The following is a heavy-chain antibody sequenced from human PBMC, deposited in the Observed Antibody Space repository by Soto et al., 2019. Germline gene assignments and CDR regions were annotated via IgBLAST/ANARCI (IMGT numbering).Heavy chain of an antibody. J-gene: IGHJ6*02. CDR1: GGSISSSSYY. D-gene: IGHD6-13*01. CDR3: ARDGSGSSSSWYGGEYYYYGMDV. Sequence: QLQLQESGPGLVKPSESMYLTCNVSGGSISSSSYYWGWIRQPPGKGLEWIVSIYYSGSTYYNPSLKSRVTISVAPSKNQFTRQLCGVSAADTAVYYCARDGSGSSSSWYGGEYYYYGMDVWGRRTTVTVSS. V-gene: IGHV4-39*02. CDR2: IYYSGST.